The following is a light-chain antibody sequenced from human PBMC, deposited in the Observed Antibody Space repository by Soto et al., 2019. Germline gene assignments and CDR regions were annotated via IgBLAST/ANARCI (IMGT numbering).Light chain of an antibody. V-gene: IGKV3-15*01. Sequence: EIVMTQSPATLSVSPGERATLSCRASQSVSSNLAWYQQKPGQAPRLLIYGASTRPTGIPARFSGSGSGTEFTLTISSLQSEDFAVSYCQQDNNGPPLTFGGGTKVEIK. CDR1: QSVSSN. CDR3: QQDNNGPPLT. J-gene: IGKJ4*01. CDR2: GAS.